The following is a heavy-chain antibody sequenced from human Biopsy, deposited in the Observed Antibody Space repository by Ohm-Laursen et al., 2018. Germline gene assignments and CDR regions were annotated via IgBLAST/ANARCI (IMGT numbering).Heavy chain of an antibody. Sequence: SVKVSCKASGYTFSNYGVNWVRQAPGQGPEWLGGNIPIIGTGNYAQKFQDRVTVAADTSTSTASMELRSLRSDDTAVYYWATKLTGYFHLWGQGTLVIVSS. V-gene: IGHV1-69*06. CDR3: ATKLTGYFHL. D-gene: IGHD1-26*01. CDR2: NIPIIGTG. J-gene: IGHJ4*01. CDR1: GYTFSNYG.